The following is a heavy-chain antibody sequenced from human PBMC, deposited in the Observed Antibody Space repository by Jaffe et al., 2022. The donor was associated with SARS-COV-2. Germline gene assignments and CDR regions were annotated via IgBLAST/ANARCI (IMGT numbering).Heavy chain of an antibody. Sequence: EVQLVESGGGLVQPGGSLRLSCVVSGFSFGDHWMHWVRQAPGKGLVWVSRTNTDGSSTSYADSVKGRFTISRDNAKKTLYLQMNSLRAEDTAVYYCARDERVTVVRGVMRRDYYYYMDVWGKGTTVTVSS. V-gene: IGHV3-74*01. J-gene: IGHJ6*03. CDR1: GFSFGDHW. CDR2: TNTDGSST. CDR3: ARDERVTVVRGVMRRDYYYYMDV. D-gene: IGHD3-10*01.